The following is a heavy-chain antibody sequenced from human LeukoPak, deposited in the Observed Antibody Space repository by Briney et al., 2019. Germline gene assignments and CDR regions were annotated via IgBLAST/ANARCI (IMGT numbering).Heavy chain of an antibody. CDR3: ARLRQTTVTTYFFDY. V-gene: IGHV5-51*01. CDR2: IYPGDSDT. J-gene: IGHJ4*02. CDR1: GYRFTSYW. D-gene: IGHD4-17*01. Sequence: GESLKISCKGSGYRFTSYWIGWVPQMPGKGLEWIGIIYPGDSDTRYSPSFQGQVTISADKSISTAYLQWSSLKASDTAMYYCARLRQTTVTTYFFDYWGQGTLVTVSS.